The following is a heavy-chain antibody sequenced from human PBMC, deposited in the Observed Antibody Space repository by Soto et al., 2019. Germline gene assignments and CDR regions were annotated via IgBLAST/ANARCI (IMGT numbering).Heavy chain of an antibody. CDR2: ISAYNGNT. J-gene: IGHJ3*02. CDR3: ARDNYDSSGYYSDAFDI. Sequence: AASVKVSCKASGYTFTSYGISWVRQAPGQGLEWMGWISAYNGNTNYAQKLQGRVTMTTDTSTSTAYMELRSLRSDDTAVYYCARDNYDSSGYYSDAFDIWGQGTMVTVSS. V-gene: IGHV1-18*04. D-gene: IGHD3-22*01. CDR1: GYTFTSYG.